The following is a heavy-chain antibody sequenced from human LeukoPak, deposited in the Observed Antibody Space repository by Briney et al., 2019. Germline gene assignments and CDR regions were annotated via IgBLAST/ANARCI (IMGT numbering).Heavy chain of an antibody. CDR3: ARDGVVVYAIRGNAFDI. CDR2: ISSSSSYI. J-gene: IGHJ3*02. Sequence: GGSLRLSCAASGFTFSSYSMNWVRQAPGKGLEWVSSISSSSSYIYYADSVKGRFTISRDNAKNSLYLQMNSLRAEDTAVYYCARDGVVVYAIRGNAFDIWGQGTMVTVSS. V-gene: IGHV3-21*01. CDR1: GFTFSSYS. D-gene: IGHD2-8*02.